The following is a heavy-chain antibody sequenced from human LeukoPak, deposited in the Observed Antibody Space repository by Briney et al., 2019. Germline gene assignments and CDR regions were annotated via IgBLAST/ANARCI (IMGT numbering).Heavy chain of an antibody. J-gene: IGHJ4*02. CDR3: ARDRMQAVTTGPGDFGIDY. CDR2: ISYDGSNK. D-gene: IGHD4-11*01. V-gene: IGHV3-30*19. Sequence: GGSLRLSCAASGFTFSSYGMHWVRQAPGKGLEWVAVISYDGSNKYYADSVKGRFTISRDNSKNTLYLQMNSLRAEDTAVYYCARDRMQAVTTGPGDFGIDYWGQGTLVTVSS. CDR1: GFTFSSYG.